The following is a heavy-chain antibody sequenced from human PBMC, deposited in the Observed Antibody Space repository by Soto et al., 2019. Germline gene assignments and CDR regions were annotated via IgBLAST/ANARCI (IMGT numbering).Heavy chain of an antibody. CDR3: FLDSSGYDC. Sequence: PSETLSLTCAVYGGSFSGYYWGWIRQPPGKGLEWIGEINHSGSTNYNPSLKSRVTISVDTSKNQFSLKLSSVTAADTAVYYCFLDSSGYDCWGQGTLVTVSS. CDR2: INHSGST. J-gene: IGHJ4*02. D-gene: IGHD6-19*01. CDR1: GGSFSGYY. V-gene: IGHV4-34*01.